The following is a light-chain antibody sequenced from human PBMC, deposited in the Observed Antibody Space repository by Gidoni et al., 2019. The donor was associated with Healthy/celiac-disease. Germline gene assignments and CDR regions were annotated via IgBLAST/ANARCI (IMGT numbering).Light chain of an antibody. CDR2: WAS. Sequence: IVMTQSPHSLSVSLGERATINCKSSQSVLTSSNNKNYLAWYQQKPGQSPKLPIYWASTRESGVPDRFSGSGSGTDFTITISSMQAEDVAVYYCQQYSSPPPTFGGGTKVEIQ. CDR1: QSVLTSSNNKNY. V-gene: IGKV4-1*01. J-gene: IGKJ4*01. CDR3: QQYSSPPPT.